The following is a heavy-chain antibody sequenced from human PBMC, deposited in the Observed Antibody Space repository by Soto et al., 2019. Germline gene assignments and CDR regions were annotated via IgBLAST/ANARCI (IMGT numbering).Heavy chain of an antibody. CDR3: AKRKPVAYDSSGYYAGY. J-gene: IGHJ4*02. V-gene: IGHV3-23*01. CDR2: ISGSGGST. CDR1: GFTFSSYA. D-gene: IGHD3-22*01. Sequence: PGGSLRLSCAASGFTFSSYAMSWVRQAPGKGLEWVSAISGSGGSTYYADSVKGRFTISRDNSKNTLYLQMNSLRAEDTAVYYCAKRKPVAYDSSGYYAGYWGQGTLVPAPQ.